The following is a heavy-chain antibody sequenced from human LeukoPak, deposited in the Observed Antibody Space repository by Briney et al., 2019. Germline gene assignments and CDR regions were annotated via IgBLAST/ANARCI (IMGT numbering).Heavy chain of an antibody. Sequence: PSETLSLTCAVYGGSFSGYYWSWIRQPPGKGLEWIGEINHSGSTNYNPSLKSRVTISVDTSKNQFSLKLSSVTAADTAVYYCARVSDPLDYWGQGTLVTVSS. CDR2: INHSGST. V-gene: IGHV4-34*01. D-gene: IGHD2/OR15-2a*01. CDR1: GGSFSGYY. CDR3: ARVSDPLDY. J-gene: IGHJ4*02.